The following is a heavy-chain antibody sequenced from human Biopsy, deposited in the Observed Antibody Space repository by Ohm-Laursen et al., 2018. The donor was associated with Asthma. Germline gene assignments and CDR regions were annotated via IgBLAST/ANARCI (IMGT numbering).Heavy chain of an antibody. Sequence: SSVKVSCKSLGGTFNTYAIGWGRQAPGQGLEWMGGINSVFGTTTYPQKFQDRVTITADDSTSTVYMELSSLRSEDTAGYYCARKAGSCISRTCYSLDFWGQGTLVTVSS. J-gene: IGHJ4*02. CDR3: ARKAGSCISRTCYSLDF. D-gene: IGHD2-2*01. CDR1: GGTFNTYA. CDR2: INSVFGTT. V-gene: IGHV1-69*01.